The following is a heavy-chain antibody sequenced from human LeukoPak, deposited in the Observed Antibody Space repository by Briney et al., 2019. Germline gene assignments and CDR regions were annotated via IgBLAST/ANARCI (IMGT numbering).Heavy chain of an antibody. CDR2: INSDGTST. CDR3: ARGRSRPWQFDY. V-gene: IGHV3-74*01. J-gene: IGHJ4*02. Sequence: AGGSLRLSCAASGFTFSSYWMHWVRQSPGKGLVWVSRINSDGTSTTYADSVKGRFTISRDNAKNTLYLQMNSLRAEDTAVYYCARGRSRPWQFDYWGQGTLVTVSS. CDR1: GFTFSSYW. D-gene: IGHD5-24*01.